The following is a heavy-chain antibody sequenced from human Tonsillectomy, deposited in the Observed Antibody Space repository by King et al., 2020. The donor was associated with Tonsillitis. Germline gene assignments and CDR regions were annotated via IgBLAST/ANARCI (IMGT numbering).Heavy chain of an antibody. Sequence: VQLVESGGGLVQPGGSLRLSCAASGFTFSSYAVSWVRQAPGKGLEWVSTIHDNGGSTHYADSVKGRFTISRDNSTNTLYLQMNSLRAEDTAVYYCAKDSLGSNFDYWGQGTLVTVSS. CDR2: IHDNGGST. CDR3: AKDSLGSNFDY. CDR1: GFTFSSYA. V-gene: IGHV3-23*04. D-gene: IGHD7-27*01. J-gene: IGHJ4*02.